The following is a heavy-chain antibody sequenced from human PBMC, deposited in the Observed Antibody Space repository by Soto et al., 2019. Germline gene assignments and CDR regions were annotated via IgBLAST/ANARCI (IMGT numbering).Heavy chain of an antibody. D-gene: IGHD5-12*01. CDR2: IYPSGST. Sequence: SETLSLTCTVSGGSISGHSWIWIRQPAGKGLGWIGHIYPSGSTSYNPYPRSRVTMSLDTSSNQIFLNLTSVTAADTAVFYCVRGRSYSVYDFWGPGTLVTVSS. J-gene: IGHJ4*02. CDR1: GGSISGHS. CDR3: VRGRSYSVYDF. V-gene: IGHV4-4*07.